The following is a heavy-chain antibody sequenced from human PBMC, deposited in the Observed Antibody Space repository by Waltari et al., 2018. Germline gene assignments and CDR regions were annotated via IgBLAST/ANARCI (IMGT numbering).Heavy chain of an antibody. CDR2: INTSGAT. CDR1: GDSIRAYS. V-gene: IGHV4-4*07. J-gene: IGHJ4*02. CDR3: ARAGGPLAYFDQ. Sequence: QVQLQESGPGLVIPSGTLSVSCTVPGDSIRAYSWTWLRQTAGKGLEWIGRINTSGATTYNPSLRSRVAMSIDTSKRQFSLRLSFVTAADTAVYFCARAGGPLAYFDQWGRGTLVTVSS. D-gene: IGHD2-8*02.